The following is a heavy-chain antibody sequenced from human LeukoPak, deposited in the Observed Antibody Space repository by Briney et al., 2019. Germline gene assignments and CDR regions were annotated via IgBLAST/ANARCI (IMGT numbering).Heavy chain of an antibody. J-gene: IGHJ4*02. V-gene: IGHV4-30-2*01. D-gene: IGHD3-9*01. Sequence: PSETLSLTCAVSGGSISSGGYSWSWIRQPPGKGLEWIGYIYHSGSTYYNPSLKSRVTISVDRYKNQFSLKLSSVTAADTAVYYCARGAIRYFDWLSHFDYWGQGTLVTVSS. CDR3: ARGAIRYFDWLSHFDY. CDR1: GGSISSGGYS. CDR2: IYHSGST.